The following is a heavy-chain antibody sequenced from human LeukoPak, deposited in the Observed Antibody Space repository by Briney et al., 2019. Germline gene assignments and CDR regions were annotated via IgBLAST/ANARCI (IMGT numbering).Heavy chain of an antibody. CDR1: GGSISSYY. Sequence: SETLSLTCTVSGGSISSYYWSWIRQPPGKGLEWIGYIYYSGSTNYNPPLKSRVTISVDTSKNQFSLKLSSVTAADTAVYYCARGQYYYGSSGYSMNFDYWGQGTLVTVSS. V-gene: IGHV4-59*01. D-gene: IGHD3-22*01. J-gene: IGHJ4*02. CDR3: ARGQYYYGSSGYSMNFDY. CDR2: IYYSGST.